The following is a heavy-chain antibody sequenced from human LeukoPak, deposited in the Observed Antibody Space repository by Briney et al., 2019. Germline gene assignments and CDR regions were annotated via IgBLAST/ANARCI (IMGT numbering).Heavy chain of an antibody. Sequence: PGRSLRLSCAASGFTFSTYAMHWVRQAPGKGLEWVAVISYDGSNKYYADSVKGRFTISRDNSKNTLYLQMNSLRAEDTAVYYCAKDPPVDSSGRFPDYWGQGTLVTVSS. CDR2: ISYDGSNK. V-gene: IGHV3-30*04. D-gene: IGHD3-22*01. CDR1: GFTFSTYA. J-gene: IGHJ4*02. CDR3: AKDPPVDSSGRFPDY.